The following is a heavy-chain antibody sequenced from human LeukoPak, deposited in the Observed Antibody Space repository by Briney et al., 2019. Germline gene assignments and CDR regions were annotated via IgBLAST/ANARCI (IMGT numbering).Heavy chain of an antibody. Sequence: GGSLRLSFAASGFTFSTYAMSWVRQGPGKGLGWVSAISVSGTRTYYADSVKGRFTVSRDNSKNTLYLQMNSLRAEDTAIYYCAREPTAAGYVDYWGQGTLATVSS. V-gene: IGHV3-23*01. CDR1: GFTFSTYA. D-gene: IGHD3-16*01. CDR3: AREPTAAGYVDY. CDR2: ISVSGTRT. J-gene: IGHJ4*02.